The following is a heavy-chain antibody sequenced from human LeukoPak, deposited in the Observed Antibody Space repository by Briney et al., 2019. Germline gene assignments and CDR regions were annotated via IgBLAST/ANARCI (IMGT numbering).Heavy chain of an antibody. CDR1: GFTFSSYA. J-gene: IGHJ6*02. D-gene: IGHD6-13*01. CDR2: ISGSGGST. V-gene: IGHV3-23*01. Sequence: PGGSLRLSCAASGFTFSSYAMSWVRQAPGKGLEWVSAISGSGGSTYYADSVKGRFTISRDNSKNTLYLQMNSLRSEDTAVYYCARDSSFWEDTTSWYDKYGMDVWGQGTTVTVSS. CDR3: ARDSSFWEDTTSWYDKYGMDV.